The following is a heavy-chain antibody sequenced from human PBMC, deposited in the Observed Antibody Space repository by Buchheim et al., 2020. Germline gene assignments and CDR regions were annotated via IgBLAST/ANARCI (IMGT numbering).Heavy chain of an antibody. V-gene: IGHV3-30-3*01. J-gene: IGHJ4*02. CDR1: GFTFSSYA. CDR3: AGADYYDSSGYPDY. CDR2: ISHDGSNK. Sequence: QVQLVESGGGVVQPGRSLRLSCAASGFTFSSYAMHWVRQAPGKGLEWVAVISHDGSNKYYADSVKGRFTISRDNSKTTLYLQMNSLRAEDTAVYYCAGADYYDSSGYPDYWGQGTL. D-gene: IGHD3-22*01.